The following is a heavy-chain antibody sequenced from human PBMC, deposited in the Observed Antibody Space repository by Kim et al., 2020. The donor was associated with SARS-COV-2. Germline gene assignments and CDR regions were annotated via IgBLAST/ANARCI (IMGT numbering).Heavy chain of an antibody. CDR2: IYYSGRT. J-gene: IGHJ5*02. CDR1: DGSITSNTYF. Sequence: SETLSLTCTVSDGSITSNTYFWGWIRQPPGKGLEWIGNIYYSGRTYYNESLQSRVTISVDTSNNQFSLKLNSVTAADTAVYYCARGKPQYYGSGSPNWFDPWGQGTLVTVSS. V-gene: IGHV4-39*01. D-gene: IGHD3-10*01. CDR3: ARGKPQYYGSGSPNWFDP.